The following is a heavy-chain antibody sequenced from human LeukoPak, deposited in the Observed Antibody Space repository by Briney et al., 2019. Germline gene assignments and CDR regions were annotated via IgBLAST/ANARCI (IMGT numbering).Heavy chain of an antibody. CDR3: AREHGYSSGWYFVGPSEQESYNWFDP. CDR2: IIPIFGTA. V-gene: IGHV1-69*05. Sequence: SVKVSCKASGGTFISYAISWVRQAPGQGLEWMGGIIPIFGTANYAQKFQGRVTITTDESTSTAYMELSSLRSEDTAVYYCAREHGYSSGWYFVGPSEQESYNWFDPWGQGTLITGPS. D-gene: IGHD6-19*01. CDR1: GGTFISYA. J-gene: IGHJ5*02.